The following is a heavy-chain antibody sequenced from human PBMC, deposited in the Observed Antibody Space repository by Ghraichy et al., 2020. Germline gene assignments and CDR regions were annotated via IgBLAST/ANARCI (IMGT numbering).Heavy chain of an antibody. Sequence: GGSLRLSCAASGFTFSSYSMNWVRQAPGKGLEWVSSISSSSSYIYYADSVKGRFTISRDNAKNSLYLQMNSLRAEDTAVYYCARDESSSWYSEYFQHWGQGTLVTVSS. J-gene: IGHJ1*01. CDR3: ARDESSSWYSEYFQH. D-gene: IGHD6-13*01. V-gene: IGHV3-21*01. CDR1: GFTFSSYS. CDR2: ISSSSSYI.